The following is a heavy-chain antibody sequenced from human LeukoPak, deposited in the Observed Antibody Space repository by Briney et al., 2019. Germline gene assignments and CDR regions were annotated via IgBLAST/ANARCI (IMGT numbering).Heavy chain of an antibody. J-gene: IGHJ3*02. V-gene: IGHV4-31*03. CDR3: ARDVRITIFGVVNAFDI. Sequence: SQTLSLTCTVSGGSISSGGYYWGWIRQHPGKGLEWIGYIYYSGSTYYNPSLKSRVTISVDTSKNQFSLKLSSVTAADTAVYYCARDVRITIFGVVNAFDIWGQGTMVTVSS. CDR1: GGSISSGGYY. D-gene: IGHD3-3*01. CDR2: IYYSGST.